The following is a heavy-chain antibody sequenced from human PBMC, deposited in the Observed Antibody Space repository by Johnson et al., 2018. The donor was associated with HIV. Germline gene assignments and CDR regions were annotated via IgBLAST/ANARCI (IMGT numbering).Heavy chain of an antibody. CDR3: ARGSGSYYSNAFDI. CDR2: INWNGGST. CDR1: GFTFDDYG. V-gene: IGHV3-20*04. D-gene: IGHD1-26*01. J-gene: IGHJ3*02. Sequence: VQLVESGGGLVKPGGSLRLSCAASGFTFDDYGMSWVRQAPGKGLEWVAGINWNGGSTGYADSVKGRFTISRDNAKHSLYLQINSLRAEDTALYCCARGSGSYYSNAFDIWGQGTMVTVSS.